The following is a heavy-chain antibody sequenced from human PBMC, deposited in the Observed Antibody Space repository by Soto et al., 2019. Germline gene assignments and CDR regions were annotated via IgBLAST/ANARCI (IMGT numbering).Heavy chain of an antibody. Sequence: PGESLKISCKGSGYSFTSYWIGWVRQLPGKGLEWMGIIYPGDSDTRYSPSFQGQVTISADKSISTAYLQWSSLKASDTAMYYCARLGAPRYSSSWAPSYYYYYYMDVWGKGTTVTVSS. D-gene: IGHD6-13*01. V-gene: IGHV5-51*01. CDR3: ARLGAPRYSSSWAPSYYYYYYMDV. CDR2: IYPGDSDT. CDR1: GYSFTSYW. J-gene: IGHJ6*03.